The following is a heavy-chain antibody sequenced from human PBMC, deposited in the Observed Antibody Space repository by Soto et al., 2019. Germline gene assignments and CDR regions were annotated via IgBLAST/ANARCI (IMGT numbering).Heavy chain of an antibody. J-gene: IGHJ5*02. CDR3: ATEAAAGTKLDP. V-gene: IGHV3-23*01. D-gene: IGHD6-13*01. CDR1: GVTFRSYA. Sequence: EVQLLESGGGLVQPGGSLRLSCAASGVTFRSYAMSWVRQAPGKGLEWVSGIGVSGGSTYYADSVKGRLTISRDNSNNMVYLQMNNLRADDTALYYCATEAAAGTKLDPWGQGSLVIVSS. CDR2: IGVSGGST.